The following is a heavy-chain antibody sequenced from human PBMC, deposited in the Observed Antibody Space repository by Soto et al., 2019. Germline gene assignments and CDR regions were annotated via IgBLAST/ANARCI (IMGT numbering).Heavy chain of an antibody. CDR2: IYYSGST. CDR1: GVSISSYY. V-gene: IGHV4-59*08. Sequence: SETLSLTCTVSGVSISSYYWSWIRQPPGKGLEWIGYIYYSGSTNYNPSLKSRVTISVDTSKNQFSLKLSSVTAADTAVYYCARLVWSYGTWFDPWGQGTLVTVSS. J-gene: IGHJ5*02. CDR3: ARLVWSYGTWFDP. D-gene: IGHD5-18*01.